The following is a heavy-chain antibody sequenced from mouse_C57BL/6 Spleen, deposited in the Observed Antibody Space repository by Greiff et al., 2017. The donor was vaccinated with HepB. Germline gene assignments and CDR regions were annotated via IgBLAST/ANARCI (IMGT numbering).Heavy chain of an antibody. CDR1: GFTFSSYA. D-gene: IGHD1-1*01. Sequence: EVHLVESGGGLVKPGGSLKLSCAASGFTFSSYAMSWVRQTPEKRLEWVATISDGGSYTYYPDNVKGRFTISRDNAKNNLYLQMSHLKSEDTAMYYCARYYGSSPSYWYFDVWGTGTTVTVSS. J-gene: IGHJ1*03. CDR3: ARYYGSSPSYWYFDV. V-gene: IGHV5-4*01. CDR2: ISDGGSYT.